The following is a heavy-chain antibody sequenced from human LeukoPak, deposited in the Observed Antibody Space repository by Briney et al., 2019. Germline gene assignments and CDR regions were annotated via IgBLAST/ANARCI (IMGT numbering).Heavy chain of an antibody. V-gene: IGHV4-59*08. J-gene: IGHJ3*02. CDR1: DGCVSSYY. Sequence: SETLSLTCTVSDGCVSSYYWSWIRQPPGKGLEWIGYIYFSGTTNYNPSLKSRVAISVDTSKNQFSLKLSSVTAADTALYYCARHPPRESRGNAFDIWAKGQWSPSLQ. CDR2: IYFSGTT. D-gene: IGHD5-24*01. CDR3: ARHPPRESRGNAFDI.